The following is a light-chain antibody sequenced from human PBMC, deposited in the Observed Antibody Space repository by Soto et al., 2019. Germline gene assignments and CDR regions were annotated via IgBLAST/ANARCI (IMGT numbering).Light chain of an antibody. J-gene: IGLJ1*01. CDR1: SSDVGGYKY. V-gene: IGLV2-14*01. CDR2: EVS. CDR3: GAWDSSLDVYV. Sequence: QSALTQPASVSGSPGQSITISCTGTSSDVGGYKYVSWYQQHPGKGPKLMIYEVSNRPSGVSDRFSGSKSGNTASLTISGLQSEDEADYYCGAWDSSLDVYVFGGGTKVTVL.